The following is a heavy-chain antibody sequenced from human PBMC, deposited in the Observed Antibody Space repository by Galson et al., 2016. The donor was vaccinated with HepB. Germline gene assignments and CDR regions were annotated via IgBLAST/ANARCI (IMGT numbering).Heavy chain of an antibody. J-gene: IGHJ4*02. CDR3: AKDLIWLAKNYFDY. Sequence: SLRLSCAASGFTFSSYAMNWVRQAPGKGLEWVSGISGSGGTTCYADSVRGRFTISRDQSKNTLYLQMNSLRAEDTAVYYCAKDLIWLAKNYFDYWGQGTLVTVSS. V-gene: IGHV3-23*01. CDR2: ISGSGGTT. D-gene: IGHD6-19*01. CDR1: GFTFSSYA.